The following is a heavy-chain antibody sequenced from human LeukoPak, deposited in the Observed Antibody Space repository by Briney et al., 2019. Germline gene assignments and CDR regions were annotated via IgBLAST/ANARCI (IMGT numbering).Heavy chain of an antibody. J-gene: IGHJ4*02. Sequence: GGSLRLSCAASGFTFSSYWMSWVRQAPGKGLEWVANIKQDGSEKYYVDSVKGRFTISRDNAKNSLYLQMNSLRAEDTAVYYCAKVKYSYGYGVSDYWGQGTLVTVSS. CDR2: IKQDGSEK. D-gene: IGHD5-18*01. CDR1: GFTFSSYW. V-gene: IGHV3-7*03. CDR3: AKVKYSYGYGVSDY.